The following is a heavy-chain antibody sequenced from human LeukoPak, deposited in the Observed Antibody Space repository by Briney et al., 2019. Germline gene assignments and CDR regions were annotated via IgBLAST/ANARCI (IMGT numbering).Heavy chain of an antibody. CDR3: ARAEGSGSYFGY. CDR2: IYSGGST. CDR1: GFTVSSNY. D-gene: IGHD3-10*01. J-gene: IGHJ4*02. V-gene: IGHV3-53*01. Sequence: GGSLRLSCAASGFTVSSNYMSWVCQAPGKGLEWVSVIYSGGSTYYADSVKGRFTISRDNSKNTLYLQMNSLRAEDTAVYYCARAEGSGSYFGYWGQGTLVTVSS.